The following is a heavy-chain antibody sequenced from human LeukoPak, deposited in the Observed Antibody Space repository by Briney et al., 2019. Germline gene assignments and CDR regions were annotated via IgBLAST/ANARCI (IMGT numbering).Heavy chain of an antibody. V-gene: IGHV3-48*04. Sequence: GGSLRLSCAASGFSFSTYSMNWVRQAPGKGLEWVSYISSSGTTIYYADSVKGRFTISRDNANNSLYLQMHNLRAEDTALYYCARPASTFPLGYWGQGTLVTVSS. D-gene: IGHD3-3*02. J-gene: IGHJ4*02. CDR1: GFSFSTYS. CDR2: ISSSGTTI. CDR3: ARPASTFPLGY.